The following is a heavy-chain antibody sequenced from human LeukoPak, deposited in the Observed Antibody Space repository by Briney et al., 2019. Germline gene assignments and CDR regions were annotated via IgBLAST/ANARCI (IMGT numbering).Heavy chain of an antibody. Sequence: PSETLSLTCTVSGGSISSSSYYWGWIRQPPGKGLEWIGSIYYSGSTYYNPSLKSRVTMSVDTSKNQFSLKLSSVTAADTAVYYCARGSIAAAGTFDYWGQGTLVTVSS. J-gene: IGHJ4*02. CDR1: GGSISSSSYY. V-gene: IGHV4-39*07. CDR2: IYYSGST. CDR3: ARGSIAAAGTFDY. D-gene: IGHD6-13*01.